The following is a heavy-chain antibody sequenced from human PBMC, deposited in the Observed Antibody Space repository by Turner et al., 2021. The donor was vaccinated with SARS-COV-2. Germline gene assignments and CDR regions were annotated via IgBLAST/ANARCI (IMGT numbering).Heavy chain of an antibody. CDR2: ISYDGSNK. J-gene: IGHJ4*02. Sequence: QVQLVESGGGVVQPGRSLTLSCAASGFTFSSYAMHWVRQAPGKGLEWVAFISYDGSNKYYADSVKGRFTISRDNSKNTLYLQMNSLRAEDTAVYYCARGDGENFWSGYPYFFDSWGQGSLVTVSS. D-gene: IGHD3-3*01. CDR1: GFTFSSYA. V-gene: IGHV3-30-3*01. CDR3: ARGDGENFWSGYPYFFDS.